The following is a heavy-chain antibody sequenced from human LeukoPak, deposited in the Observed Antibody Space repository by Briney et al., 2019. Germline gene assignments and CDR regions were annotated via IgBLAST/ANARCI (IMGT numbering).Heavy chain of an antibody. V-gene: IGHV4-39*01. D-gene: IGHD3-10*01. CDR2: MYHDGRT. Sequence: PSETLSLTCTVSGGSINSGTYYWGWIRQPPGKGLEWIASMYHDGRTSYNPSLESRVTISIDTSTNQFSLKLSSVTAADTAVYYCASDHKIITMRKGQYFDYWGQGVLVTVSS. CDR1: GGSINSGTYY. CDR3: ASDHKIITMRKGQYFDY. J-gene: IGHJ4*02.